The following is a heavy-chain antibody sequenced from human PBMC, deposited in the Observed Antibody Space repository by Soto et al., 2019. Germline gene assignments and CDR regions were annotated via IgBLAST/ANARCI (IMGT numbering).Heavy chain of an antibody. CDR2: ISSSSSYI. CDR1: GFTFSSYS. D-gene: IGHD5-18*01. Sequence: GGSLRLSCAASGFTFSSYSMNWVRQAPGKGLEWVSSISSSSSYIYYADSVKGRFTISRDNAKNSLYLQMNSLRAEDTAVYYCATDPGYSYVEKEDSDAFDISGQGTMITVSS. CDR3: ATDPGYSYVEKEDSDAFDI. V-gene: IGHV3-21*01. J-gene: IGHJ3*02.